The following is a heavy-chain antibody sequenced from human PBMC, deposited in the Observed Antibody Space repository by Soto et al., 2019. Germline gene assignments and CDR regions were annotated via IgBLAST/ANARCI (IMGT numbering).Heavy chain of an antibody. CDR2: ISSSSSYI. Sequence: GGSLRLSCAASGFTFSSYSMNWVRQAPGKGLEWVSSISSSSSYIYYADSVKGRFTISRDNAKNSLYLQMNSLRAEDTAVYYCARPSSGYYSPFDYWGQGTLVTVSS. CDR3: ARPSSGYYSPFDY. V-gene: IGHV3-21*01. CDR1: GFTFSSYS. D-gene: IGHD3-22*01. J-gene: IGHJ4*02.